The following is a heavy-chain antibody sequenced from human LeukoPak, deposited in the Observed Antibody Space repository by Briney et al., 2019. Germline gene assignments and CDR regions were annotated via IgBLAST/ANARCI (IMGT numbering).Heavy chain of an antibody. Sequence: SQTLSLTCAISGDSVSSNSVAWNWIGQSPSRGLEWLGRTYYRSKWYSDYAASVKSRITFNSDTSKNQFSLQLNSVTPEDTAVYYCGRDGAAAGTEIDFWGQGTLVTVSS. CDR3: GRDGAAAGTEIDF. CDR2: TYYRSKWYS. J-gene: IGHJ4*02. CDR1: GDSVSSNSVA. V-gene: IGHV6-1*01. D-gene: IGHD6-13*01.